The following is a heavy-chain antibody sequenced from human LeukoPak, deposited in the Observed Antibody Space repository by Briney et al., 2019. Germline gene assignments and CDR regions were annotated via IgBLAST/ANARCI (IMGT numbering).Heavy chain of an antibody. CDR3: ARGGIFVVVPPGDYGMDV. J-gene: IGHJ6*02. Sequence: PSETLPLTCTVAGASISSGGYYCTWFRQHPGKGLEWIGDIYYSVSTYYNPSLKSRVTISIDTSKNQFSLDLRSVTAADTAVYYCARGGIFVVVPPGDYGMDVWGQGTTVTVSS. D-gene: IGHD3-3*02. CDR2: IYYSVST. CDR1: GASISSGGYY. V-gene: IGHV4-31*03.